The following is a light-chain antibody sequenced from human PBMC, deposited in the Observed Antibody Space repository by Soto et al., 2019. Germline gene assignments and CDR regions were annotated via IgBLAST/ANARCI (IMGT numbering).Light chain of an antibody. V-gene: IGKV3-11*01. Sequence: EIVLTQPPATLSLSPGERSTLSCRASQTVRSRLAWYQQKPCQGPRLLIYDASNRATGIPARFSGSGSGTDFTLTISSLEHEDVAVYYCQQWRTFGQGTKVDIK. CDR2: DAS. CDR3: QQWRT. J-gene: IGKJ1*01. CDR1: QTVRSR.